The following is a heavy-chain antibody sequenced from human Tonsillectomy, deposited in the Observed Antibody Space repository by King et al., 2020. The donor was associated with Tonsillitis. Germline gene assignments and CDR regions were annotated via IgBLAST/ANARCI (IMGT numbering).Heavy chain of an antibody. J-gene: IGHJ4*02. CDR3: ARGPFSVVHAGGSYGGPHFDY. V-gene: IGHV4-34*01. Sequence: VQLQQWGAGLLKPSETLSLTCAVYGGSFSGYYWSWIRQPPGKGLEWIGEINHSGSTNYNPSLKSRVTISVDTSKNQFSLKLSPVTAADPAVYYCARGPFSVVHAGGSYGGPHFDYWGQGTLVTVSS. CDR1: GGSFSGYY. D-gene: IGHD1-26*01. CDR2: INHSGST.